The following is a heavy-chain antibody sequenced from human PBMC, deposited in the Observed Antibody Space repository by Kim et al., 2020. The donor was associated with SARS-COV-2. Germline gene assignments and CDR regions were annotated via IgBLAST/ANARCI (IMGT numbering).Heavy chain of an antibody. J-gene: IGHJ5*01. Sequence: GGSLRLSCAASGFTFSSYAMSWVRQSPGKGLEWVSTVSPRGGSKFYTDSVKGRFTVSRDNSHNTVFLQMNSLRAEDTAIYYCVIQRGHCCDGNCYIDSWG. D-gene: IGHD2-15*01. V-gene: IGHV3-23*01. CDR1: GFTFSSYA. CDR3: VIQRGHCCDGNCYIDS. CDR2: VSPRGGSK.